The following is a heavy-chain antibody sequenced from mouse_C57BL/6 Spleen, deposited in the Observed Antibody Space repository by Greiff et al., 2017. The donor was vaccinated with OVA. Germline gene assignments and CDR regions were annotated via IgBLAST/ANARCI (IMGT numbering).Heavy chain of an antibody. V-gene: IGHV5-17*01. D-gene: IGHD1-1*01. CDR2: ISSGSSTI. Sequence: EVKVVESGGGLVKPGGSLKLSCAASGFTFSDYGMHWVRQAPEKGLEWVAYISSGSSTIYYADTVKGRFTISRDNAKNTLFLQMTSLRSEDTAMYYCARPGSNPWFAYWGQGTLVTVSA. CDR3: ARPGSNPWFAY. CDR1: GFTFSDYG. J-gene: IGHJ3*01.